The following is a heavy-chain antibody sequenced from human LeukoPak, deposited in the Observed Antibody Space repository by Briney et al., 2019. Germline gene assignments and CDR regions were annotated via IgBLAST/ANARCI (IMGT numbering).Heavy chain of an antibody. CDR1: GDSVSSNSAA. CDR2: TYYRSKWYN. V-gene: IGHV6-1*01. Sequence: SQTLPLTCAISGDSVSSNSAAWSWIRQSPSRGLEWLGRTYYRSKWYNDYALSVKSRITINPDTSKNHFSLQLNSVTPEDTAVYYCAGLSYTYVPIWGQGTLVTVSS. CDR3: AGLSYTYVPI. J-gene: IGHJ4*02. D-gene: IGHD5-18*01.